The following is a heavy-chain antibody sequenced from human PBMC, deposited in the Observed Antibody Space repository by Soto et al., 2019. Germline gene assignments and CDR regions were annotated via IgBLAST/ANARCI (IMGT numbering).Heavy chain of an antibody. V-gene: IGHV3-53*01. Sequence: PGGSLRLSCAASELTVSSNYMAWVRQAPGKGLEWVSLLYSGGRTYYADSVKGRFTISRDDSKDTLYLQMNSLRADDTAVYYCARVVSYEGADNWGQGTLVPVSS. J-gene: IGHJ4*02. D-gene: IGHD2-8*01. CDR3: ARVVSYEGADN. CDR1: ELTVSSNY. CDR2: LYSGGRT.